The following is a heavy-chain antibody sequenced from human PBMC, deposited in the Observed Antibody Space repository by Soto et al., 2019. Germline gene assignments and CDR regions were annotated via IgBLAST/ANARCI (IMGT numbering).Heavy chain of an antibody. CDR3: ARQRLVTTNSYYYYGMDV. Sequence: GGSLRLSCAASGFTFSSYAMHWVRQAPGKGLEWVAVISYDGSNKYYADSVKGRFTISRDNSKNTLYLQMNSLRAEDTAVYYCARQRLVTTNSYYYYGMDVWGKGTTVTVSS. V-gene: IGHV3-30-3*01. CDR1: GFTFSSYA. J-gene: IGHJ6*04. D-gene: IGHD4-17*01. CDR2: ISYDGSNK.